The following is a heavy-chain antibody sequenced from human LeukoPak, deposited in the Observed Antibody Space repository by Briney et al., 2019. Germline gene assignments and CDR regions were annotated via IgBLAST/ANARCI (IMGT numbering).Heavy chain of an antibody. V-gene: IGHV4-38-2*02. CDR1: GYSISSGYY. D-gene: IGHD4-17*01. CDR3: ARDPYGDYGNY. CDR2: IYHSGST. Sequence: SETLTLTCAVSGYSISSGYYWGWIRQPPGKGLEWIGSIYHSGSTYYNPSLKSRVTISVDTSKNQFSLKLSSVTAADTAVYYCARDPYGDYGNYSGQGTLVTVSA. J-gene: IGHJ4*02.